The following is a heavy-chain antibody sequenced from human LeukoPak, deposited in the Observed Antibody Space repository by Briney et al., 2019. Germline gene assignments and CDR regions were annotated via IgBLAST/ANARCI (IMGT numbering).Heavy chain of an antibody. Sequence: ASVKVSCKASGYTFTSYFMHWVRLAPGQGLEWMGVINPSGGSTTYAQKFQGRVTMTRDTSTSTVYMELSSLRSEDTAVYYCARGTFRGRNDCWGQGTLVTVSS. J-gene: IGHJ4*02. CDR1: GYTFTSYF. CDR3: ARGTFRGRNDC. D-gene: IGHD3-16*01. CDR2: INPSGGST. V-gene: IGHV1-46*01.